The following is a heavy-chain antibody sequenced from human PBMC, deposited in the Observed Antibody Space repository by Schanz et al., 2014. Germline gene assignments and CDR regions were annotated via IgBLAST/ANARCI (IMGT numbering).Heavy chain of an antibody. Sequence: QVQLVESGGGVAQPGRSLRLSCAASGFTFSSYGMHWVRQAPGKGLEWVAVILYDGSNKYYADSVKGRFTISRDNSKNTLYLQMNSLRAEDTAVYYCARPSDSSWYMDVWGKGTTVTVSS. D-gene: IGHD2-21*02. CDR1: GFTFSSYG. CDR2: ILYDGSNK. CDR3: ARPSDSSWYMDV. J-gene: IGHJ6*03. V-gene: IGHV3-30*03.